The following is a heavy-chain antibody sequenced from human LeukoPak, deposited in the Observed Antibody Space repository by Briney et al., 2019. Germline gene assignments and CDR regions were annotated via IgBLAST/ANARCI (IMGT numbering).Heavy chain of an antibody. CDR3: AKGGELRFSERLLGGADY. CDR1: GFTFSSYA. J-gene: IGHJ4*02. Sequence: GGSLRLSCAASGFTFSSYAMSWVRQAPGKGLEWVSAISGSGGSTYYADSVKGRFTISRDNSKNTLYLQMNSLGAEDTAVYYCAKGGELRFSERLLGGADYWGQGTLVTVSS. CDR2: ISGSGGST. V-gene: IGHV3-23*01. D-gene: IGHD3-3*01.